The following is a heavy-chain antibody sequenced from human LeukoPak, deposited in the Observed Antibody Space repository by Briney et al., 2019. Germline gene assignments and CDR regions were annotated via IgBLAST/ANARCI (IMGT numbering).Heavy chain of an antibody. D-gene: IGHD4-17*01. CDR1: GYTFTGHY. V-gene: IGHV1-2*02. CDR3: ARFRLGERLRALEH. J-gene: IGHJ4*02. CDR2: INPKNAGT. Sequence: ASVKVSCKASGYTFTGHYIHWVRQAPGQGLEWMGWINPKNAGTNYAQKFQGRVTMTRDTSTGTAYMELSRLRSDDTAVYYCARFRLGERLRALEHWGQGTLVTVSS.